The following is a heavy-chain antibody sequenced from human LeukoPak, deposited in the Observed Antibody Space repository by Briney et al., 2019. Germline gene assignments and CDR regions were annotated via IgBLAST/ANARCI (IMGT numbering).Heavy chain of an antibody. V-gene: IGHV3-74*01. CDR1: GFTFSKYW. Sequence: PGGSLRLSCAASGFTFSKYWMLWVRQAPGEGLEGVSRINTDGTVTTYADSVKGRFTVSRDNADNTMFLQMNSVRDEDTAVYYCATKQWLAPPPDSWGQGTPVTVSS. CDR3: ATKQWLAPPPDS. CDR2: INTDGTVT. J-gene: IGHJ4*02. D-gene: IGHD6-19*01.